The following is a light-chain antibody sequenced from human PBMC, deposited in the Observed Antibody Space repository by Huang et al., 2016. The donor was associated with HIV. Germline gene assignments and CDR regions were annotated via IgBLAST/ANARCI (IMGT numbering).Light chain of an antibody. V-gene: IGKV1D-13*01. J-gene: IGKJ5*01. CDR2: DAS. CDR3: QQFNNYLT. Sequence: AIQLTQSPSSLSASVGDRVTITCRASQGISSALAWDHQKPGKAPNLLISDASSLESGVPSRFSVSGSGTDFTLTISSLQPEDFATYYCQQFNNYLTFGQGTRLEIK. CDR1: QGISSA.